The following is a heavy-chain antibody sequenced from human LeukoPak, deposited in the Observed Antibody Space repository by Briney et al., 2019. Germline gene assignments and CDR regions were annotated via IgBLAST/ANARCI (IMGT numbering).Heavy chain of an antibody. CDR1: GFTFSESW. J-gene: IGHJ4*02. D-gene: IGHD1-1*01. CDR3: AKGKRYPDY. CDR2: LNLDGSDK. Sequence: QPGGSQRLSCVVSGFTFSESWMSWVRQAPGKGLGWVASLNLDGSDKYYVDSVKGRFTISRDNAKNSLYLQMDSLRVEDTAVYYCAKGKRYPDYWGQGTLVTVSS. V-gene: IGHV3-7*03.